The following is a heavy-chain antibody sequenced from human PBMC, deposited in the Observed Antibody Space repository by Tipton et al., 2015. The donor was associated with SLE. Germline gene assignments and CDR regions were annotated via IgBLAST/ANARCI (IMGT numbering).Heavy chain of an antibody. V-gene: IGHV3-53*05. CDR1: GFTVSSNY. CDR2: FYSSGST. CDR3: ARVNLGYVNS. D-gene: IGHD5-12*01. Sequence: SLRLSCAASGFTVSSNYMSWVRQAPGKGLEWVSVFYSSGSTFYADSVKGRFTISRDNSKNTLYLQMNSLRAEDTAVYYCARVNLGYVNSWGQGTLVTVSS. J-gene: IGHJ4*02.